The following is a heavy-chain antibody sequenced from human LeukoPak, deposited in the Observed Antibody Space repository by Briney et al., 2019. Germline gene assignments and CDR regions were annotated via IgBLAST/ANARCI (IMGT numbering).Heavy chain of an antibody. CDR1: GFTFSSYA. J-gene: IGHJ4*02. D-gene: IGHD2-8*01. CDR2: ISGSGGST. Sequence: GSLRLSCAASGFTFSSYAMSWVRQAPGKGLERVSAISGSGGSTYYADSVKGRFTISRDNSKNTLYLQMNSLRAEVTAVYYCAKDAYCTNGVCYAGESYYFDYWGQGTLVTVSS. CDR3: AKDAYCTNGVCYAGESYYFDY. V-gene: IGHV3-23*01.